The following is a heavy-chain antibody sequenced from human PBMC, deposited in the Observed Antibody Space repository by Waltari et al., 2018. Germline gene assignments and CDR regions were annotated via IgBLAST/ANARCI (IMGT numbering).Heavy chain of an antibody. V-gene: IGHV1-69*14. J-gene: IGHJ4*02. CDR2: IIPILGTA. D-gene: IGHD1-26*01. CDR1: GGTFSSYA. Sequence: QVQLVQSGAEVKKPGSSVKVSCKASGGTFSSYAISWVRQAPGQGLEWMGGIIPILGTANNAQKFQGRVTITAEKSTSTAYMELSSLRSEDTAVYYCARGLSGSYHYYFDYWGQGTLVTVSS. CDR3: ARGLSGSYHYYFDY.